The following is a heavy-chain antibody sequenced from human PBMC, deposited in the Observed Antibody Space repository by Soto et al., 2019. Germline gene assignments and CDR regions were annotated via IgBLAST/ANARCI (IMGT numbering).Heavy chain of an antibody. Sequence: GESLKISCAASGFTFSSYAMSWVRQAPGKGLEWVSAISGSGGSTYYADSVKGRFTISRDNSKNTLYLQMNSLRAEDTAIYYCAKAAKNYYDSSGYYYFDYWGQGTLVTVSS. J-gene: IGHJ4*02. CDR3: AKAAKNYYDSSGYYYFDY. D-gene: IGHD3-22*01. V-gene: IGHV3-23*01. CDR2: ISGSGGST. CDR1: GFTFSSYA.